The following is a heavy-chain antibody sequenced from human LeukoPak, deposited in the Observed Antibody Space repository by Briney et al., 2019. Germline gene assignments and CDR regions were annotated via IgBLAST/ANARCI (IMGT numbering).Heavy chain of an antibody. D-gene: IGHD6-13*01. V-gene: IGHV3-20*01. CDR2: INWNGGST. Sequence: PGGSLRLSCAASGFTFDDYGMSWVRQAPGKGLEWVSGINWNGGSTGYADSVKGRFTISRDNAKNSLYLQMNSLRAEDTALYHCARANWKSSSWYLSGAFDIWGQGTMVTVSS. CDR3: ARANWKSSSWYLSGAFDI. CDR1: GFTFDDYG. J-gene: IGHJ3*02.